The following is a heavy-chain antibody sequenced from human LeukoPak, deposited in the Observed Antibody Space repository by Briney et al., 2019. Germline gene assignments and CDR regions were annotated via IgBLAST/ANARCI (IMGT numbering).Heavy chain of an antibody. CDR3: ARGTGTSHYYYYYYMDV. J-gene: IGHJ6*03. V-gene: IGHV1-18*01. D-gene: IGHD2-2*01. Sequence: GASVKVSCKASGYTFTSYGISWVRQAPGQGLEWMGWISAYNGNTNYAQKLQGRVTMTTDTSTSTAYMELRSRRSDDTAVYYCARGTGTSHYYYYYYMDVWGKGTTVTVSS. CDR2: ISAYNGNT. CDR1: GYTFTSYG.